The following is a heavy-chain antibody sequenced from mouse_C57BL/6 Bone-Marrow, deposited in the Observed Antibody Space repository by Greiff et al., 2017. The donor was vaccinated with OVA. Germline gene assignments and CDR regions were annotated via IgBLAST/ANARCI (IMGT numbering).Heavy chain of an antibody. CDR2: INPNNGGT. J-gene: IGHJ1*03. CDR3: ARDVDYCFAD. Sequence: VQLQQSGPELVKPGASVKIPCKASGYTFTDYNMDWVKQSHGKSLEWIGVINPNNGGTIYNQKFKGKATLTVDKSSSTAYMELSSLTSEDTAVYYCARDVDYCFADWGTGTTVTVSA. CDR1: GYTFTDYN. D-gene: IGHD2-13*01. V-gene: IGHV1-18*01.